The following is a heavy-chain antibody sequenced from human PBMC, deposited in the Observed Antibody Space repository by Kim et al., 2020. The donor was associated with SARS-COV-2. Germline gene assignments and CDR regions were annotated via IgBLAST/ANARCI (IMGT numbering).Heavy chain of an antibody. D-gene: IGHD2-2*02. V-gene: IGHV3-7*01. Sequence: GGSLRLSCAASGFTFSSYWMSWVRQAPGKGLEWVANIKQDGSEKYYVDSVKGRFTISRDNAKNSLYLQMNSLRAEDTAVYYCASLPFRPAAIWGGKPLRGWFDPWGQGTLVTVSS. J-gene: IGHJ5*02. CDR1: GFTFSSYW. CDR3: ASLPFRPAAIWGGKPLRGWFDP. CDR2: IKQDGSEK.